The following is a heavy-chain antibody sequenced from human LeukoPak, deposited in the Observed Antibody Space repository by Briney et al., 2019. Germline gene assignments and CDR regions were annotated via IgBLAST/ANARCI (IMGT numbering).Heavy chain of an antibody. J-gene: IGHJ4*02. CDR2: ISYDGSNK. V-gene: IGHV3-30-3*01. CDR3: ARETGRSFSFDY. CDR1: GFTFSSYA. Sequence: GRSLRLSCAASGFTFSSYAMHWVRQAPGKGLEWVAVISYDGSNKYYADSVKGRFTISRDNSKNTLYLQMNSLRAEDTAVYYCARETGRSFSFDYWGQGTLVTVSP. D-gene: IGHD1-14*01.